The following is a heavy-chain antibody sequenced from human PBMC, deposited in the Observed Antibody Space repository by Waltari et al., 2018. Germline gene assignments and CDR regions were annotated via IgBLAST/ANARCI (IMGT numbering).Heavy chain of an antibody. CDR2: IYPGDADT. V-gene: IGHV5-51*01. CDR3: ASSVYSSSSRPDY. J-gene: IGHJ4*02. Sequence: EVQLVQSGAEVKKPGESLKISCKGSGYSFTSYWIGGVRQMPGKGLEGMGIIYPGDADTRYSPSFQGQVTISADKSISTAYMQWSSLKASDTAMYYCASSVYSSSSRPDYWGQGTLVTVPS. D-gene: IGHD6-6*01. CDR1: GYSFTSYW.